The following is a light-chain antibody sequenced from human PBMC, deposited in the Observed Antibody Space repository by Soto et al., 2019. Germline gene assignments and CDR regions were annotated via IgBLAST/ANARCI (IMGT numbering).Light chain of an antibody. J-gene: IGKJ4*01. Sequence: SPDSLAVSLGERATINCKSSQSVLYSSNNKNYLAWYQQKPGQPPKLLIYWASTRESGVPDRFSGSGSGTDFTLTISSLQAQDVAVYYCQQYYSTPLTFGGGTKVAI. V-gene: IGKV4-1*01. CDR3: QQYYSTPLT. CDR2: WAS. CDR1: QSVLYSSNNKNY.